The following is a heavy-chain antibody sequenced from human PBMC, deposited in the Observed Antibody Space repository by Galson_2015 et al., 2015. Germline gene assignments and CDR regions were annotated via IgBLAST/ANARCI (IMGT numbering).Heavy chain of an antibody. CDR2: MNPNSGNT. V-gene: IGHV1-8*01. Sequence: SVKVSCKASGYTFTSYDINWVRQATGQGLEWMGWMNPNSGNTGYAQKFQGRVTMTRNTSISTAYMELSSLRSEDTAVYYCARGLGYYYGSGSRRYYGMDVWGQGTTVTVSS. CDR3: ARGLGYYYGSGSRRYYGMDV. D-gene: IGHD3-10*01. CDR1: GYTFTSYD. J-gene: IGHJ6*02.